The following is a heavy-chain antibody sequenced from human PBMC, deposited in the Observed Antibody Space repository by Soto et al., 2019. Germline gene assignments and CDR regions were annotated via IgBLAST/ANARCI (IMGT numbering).Heavy chain of an antibody. V-gene: IGHV1-18*04. J-gene: IGHJ4*02. CDR3: ARGYYDSSGYYFPFPNFDY. CDR1: GYTFTSYG. D-gene: IGHD3-22*01. CDR2: ISAYNGNT. Sequence: GASVKVSCKASGYTFTSYGISWVRQAPGQGLAWIGWISAYNGNTNYAQKLQGRVTMTTDTSTSTAYMELRSLRYDDTTVYYCARGYYDSSGYYFPFPNFDYWRQGTLVTVSS.